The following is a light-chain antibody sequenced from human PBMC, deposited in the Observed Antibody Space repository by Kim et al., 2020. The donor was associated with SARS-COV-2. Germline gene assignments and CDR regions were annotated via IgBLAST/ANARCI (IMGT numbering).Light chain of an antibody. J-gene: IGLJ2*01. V-gene: IGLV7-46*01. CDR2: ETS. CDR1: AVTVTSGHY. Sequence: PRGTVTLPLGSRAVTVTSGHYPYWFQQKPGQAPRTLIYETSNKHSWTPARFSGSLLGGKAALTLSGAQPEDEAEYYCFLSYGGDRVFGGGTKLTVL. CDR3: FLSYGGDRV.